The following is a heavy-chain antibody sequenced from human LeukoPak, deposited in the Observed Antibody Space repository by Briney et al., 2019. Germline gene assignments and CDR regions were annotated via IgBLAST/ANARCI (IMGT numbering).Heavy chain of an antibody. CDR1: GFIVSANY. J-gene: IGHJ3*02. CDR2: FYSGGAT. D-gene: IGHD3-16*01. CDR3: AKLMRHMMEDVYDI. Sequence: GGSLRLSCAASGFIVSANYMSWVRQTPGKGLEWVSIFYSGGATFYVDSVKGRFTISRDNSKSTVFMQMNSLRVDDTAVYYCAKLMRHMMEDVYDIWGQGTMVTVSS. V-gene: IGHV3-53*01.